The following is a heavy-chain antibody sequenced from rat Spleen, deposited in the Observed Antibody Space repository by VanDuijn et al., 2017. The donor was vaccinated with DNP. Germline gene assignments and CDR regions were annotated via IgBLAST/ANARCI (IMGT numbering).Heavy chain of an antibody. D-gene: IGHD1-1*01. CDR1: GFSLTSYA. CDR2: ISSGGST. J-gene: IGHJ3*01. CDR3: TRGVTTVVTGWFAY. V-gene: IGHV2S12*01. Sequence: QVRLRESGPGLVQPSLTLSLTCTVSGFSLTSYAVSWVRQPPGKVLEWIAAISSGGSTYYNSALKSRLSISRDTSKSQVFLKMNSLQTEDTAIYYCTRGVTTVVTGWFAYWGQGTLVTVSS.